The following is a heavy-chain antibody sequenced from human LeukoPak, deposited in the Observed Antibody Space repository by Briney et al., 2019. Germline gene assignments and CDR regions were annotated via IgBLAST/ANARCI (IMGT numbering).Heavy chain of an antibody. CDR1: GYTFTSYA. J-gene: IGHJ6*02. D-gene: IGHD2-2*02. Sequence: ASVKVSCKASGYTFTSYAMHWVRQAPGQRLEWMGWINAGNGNTKYSQKFQGRVTITRDTSASTAYMELSSLRSEDTAVYYCARERIVVVPAAIGYYYYGMDVWGQGTTVTVSS. CDR3: ARERIVVVPAAIGYYYYGMDV. V-gene: IGHV1-3*01. CDR2: INAGNGNT.